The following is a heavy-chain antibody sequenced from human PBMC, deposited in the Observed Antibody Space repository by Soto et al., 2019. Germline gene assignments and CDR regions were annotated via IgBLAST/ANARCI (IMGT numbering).Heavy chain of an antibody. Sequence: QVQLQESGPGHVKPSETLFLTCTISGGSISVYYWSWIRQSPGQALEWIGYIYASGSPYYNPSLRRRVLISADTSKNQVSLELTSATAADTAVYFCARGVGSSPPRYWGRGTLVTVSS. CDR2: IYASGSP. CDR1: GGSISVYY. D-gene: IGHD1-26*01. V-gene: IGHV4-59*01. J-gene: IGHJ4*02. CDR3: ARGVGSSPPRY.